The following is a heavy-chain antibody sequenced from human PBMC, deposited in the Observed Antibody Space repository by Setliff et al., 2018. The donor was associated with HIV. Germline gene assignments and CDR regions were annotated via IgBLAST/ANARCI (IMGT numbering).Heavy chain of an antibody. CDR1: GGTISSSDYY. CDR3: ARTPSRGGFDY. D-gene: IGHD3-16*01. CDR2: IYYSGTT. J-gene: IGHJ4*02. V-gene: IGHV4-39*01. Sequence: PSETLSLTCTVSGGTISSSDYYWGWIRQPPGKGLEWIGSIYYSGTTYYNPSLKSRVTISVDTSKNQFSLKLSSVTAADTAVYYCARTPSRGGFDYWGQGTLVTVSS.